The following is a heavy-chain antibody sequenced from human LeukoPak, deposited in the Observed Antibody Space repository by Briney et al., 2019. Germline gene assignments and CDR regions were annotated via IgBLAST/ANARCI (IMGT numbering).Heavy chain of an antibody. V-gene: IGHV3-33*05. Sequence: GRSLRLSCAASGFTFSSFGMHWVRQAPGRGLEWVALILHDEKHYADSVKGQFTISRDSSKNTLYLQVDSLRAEDTAVYYCARYCSGGCYSGVDYWGQGTLVTVPS. CDR3: ARYCSGGCYSGVDY. CDR2: ILHDEK. D-gene: IGHD2-15*01. J-gene: IGHJ4*02. CDR1: GFTFSSFG.